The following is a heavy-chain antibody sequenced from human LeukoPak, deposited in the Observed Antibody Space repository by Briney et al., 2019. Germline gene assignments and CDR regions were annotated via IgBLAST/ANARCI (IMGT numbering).Heavy chain of an antibody. V-gene: IGHV4-61*02. J-gene: IGHJ4*02. CDR3: ASYAGGY. D-gene: IGHD3-16*01. Sequence: SETLSLTCTVSGGSISSGSYYWSWIRQAAGKGLEWIGRIYTSGSTNYNPSLKSLVTISVDTSKNHFALKRSSVTAADTAVYYCASYAGGYWGQGTLVTVSS. CDR2: IYTSGST. CDR1: GGSISSGSYY.